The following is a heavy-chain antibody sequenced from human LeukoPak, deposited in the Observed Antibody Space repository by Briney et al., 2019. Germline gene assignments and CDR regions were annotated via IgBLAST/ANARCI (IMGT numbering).Heavy chain of an antibody. V-gene: IGHV4-34*01. D-gene: IGHD3-10*01. Sequence: SETLSLTCAVYGGSFSGYYWSWIRQPPGKGLEWIGEINHSGSTNYNPSLKSRVTISVDTSKNQFSLKLSSVTAADTAVYYCVRAFLIRGYFQHWGQGTLVTVSS. CDR1: GGSFSGYY. CDR3: VRAFLIRGYFQH. J-gene: IGHJ1*01. CDR2: INHSGST.